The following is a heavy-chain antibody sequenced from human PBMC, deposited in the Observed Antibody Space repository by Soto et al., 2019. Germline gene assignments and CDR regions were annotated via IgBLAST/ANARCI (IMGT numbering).Heavy chain of an antibody. Sequence: SETLSLTCSVSGGPVSGYHWSWIRLYPGKGLEWIAEIKHTGSFHYNPSLLSRVTMSVDTSKNQFSLNLSSVTAADTAVYYCARGDVGDLYFYYFGLDVWGQGTTVTVSS. V-gene: IGHV4-34*01. CDR2: IKHTGSF. J-gene: IGHJ6*02. CDR1: GGPVSGYH. CDR3: ARGDVGDLYFYYFGLDV. D-gene: IGHD3-10*01.